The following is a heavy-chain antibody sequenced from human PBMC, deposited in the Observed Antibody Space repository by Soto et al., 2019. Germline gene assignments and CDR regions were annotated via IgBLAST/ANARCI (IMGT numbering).Heavy chain of an antibody. Sequence: SGATLVNQTQALTLTCTFSGFARRTSGEGVGWIGQPPGRALEWLALNYWDDGKSYSPYMKSRLTITKETTKNQEDTTMNNMDPVDTASYYCAHCRYSGYDFGFDYWGQGTLVTVSS. D-gene: IGHD5-12*01. CDR2: NYWDDGK. V-gene: IGHV2-5*02. CDR3: AHCRYSGYDFGFDY. CDR1: GFARRTSGEG. J-gene: IGHJ4*02.